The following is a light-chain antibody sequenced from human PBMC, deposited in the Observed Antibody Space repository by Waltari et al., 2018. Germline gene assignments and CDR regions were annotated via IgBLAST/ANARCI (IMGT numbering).Light chain of an antibody. CDR2: KAF. J-gene: IGKJ2*01. Sequence: DIQMTQSPSTLSASVGDRVTITCRAHQSISHWLAWYQQKPGKAPKLLISKAFSLESGGPSRFSGSGSWTEFTLTISKLKADDFATYYCQHYKNYPVAFGQGTKLEI. CDR1: QSISHW. CDR3: QHYKNYPVA. V-gene: IGKV1-5*03.